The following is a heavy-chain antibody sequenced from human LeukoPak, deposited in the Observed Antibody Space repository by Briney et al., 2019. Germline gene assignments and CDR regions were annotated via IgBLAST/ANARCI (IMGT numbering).Heavy chain of an antibody. CDR3: ARQTGSGLFILP. CDR2: IYYSGNT. Sequence: PSETLSLTCTVSGVSISSSNSYWGWIRQPPGKGLEWIGSIYYSGNTYYNASLKSQVSISIDTSKNQFSLRLTSVTAADTAVYYCARQTGSGLFILPGGQGTLVTVPS. D-gene: IGHD3/OR15-3a*01. J-gene: IGHJ4*02. V-gene: IGHV4-39*01. CDR1: GVSISSSNSY.